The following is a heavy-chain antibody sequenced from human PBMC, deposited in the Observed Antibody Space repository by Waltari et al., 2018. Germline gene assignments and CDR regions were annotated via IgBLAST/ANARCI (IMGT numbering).Heavy chain of an antibody. J-gene: IGHJ3*02. CDR1: VGYIGSRRYY. V-gene: IGHV4-39*01. CDR3: ARQNSLSNDGFDI. Sequence: QMQLQESGAGLVKPSEAMPLTCSVHVGYIGSRRYYWGWIRQAPGKGLEWIGSMSYSGRTYYNPSLKSRVTISEDTSKNQLSLKVSSVTAADTAVYYCARQNSLSNDGFDIWGQGTLVTVSS. CDR2: MSYSGRT.